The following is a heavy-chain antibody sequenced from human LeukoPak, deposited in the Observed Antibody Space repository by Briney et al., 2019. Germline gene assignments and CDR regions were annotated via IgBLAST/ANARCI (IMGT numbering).Heavy chain of an antibody. CDR2: IYNRGST. V-gene: IGHV4-59*02. CDR3: AMSNTVRRPFFDP. J-gene: IGHJ5*02. CDR1: DDSVNTYY. D-gene: IGHD4-11*01. Sequence: SETLSLTCIGSDDSVNTYYCSWIRQAPGKGLEWIGYIYNRGSTKYNPSLKSRATISVDTSKNQFSLKLTSVTAADTAVYYCAMSNTVRRPFFDPWGQGTVVTVSS.